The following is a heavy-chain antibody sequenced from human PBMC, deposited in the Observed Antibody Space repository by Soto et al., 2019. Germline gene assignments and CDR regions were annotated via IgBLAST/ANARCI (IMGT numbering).Heavy chain of an antibody. D-gene: IGHD2-21*01. Sequence: ASVKVSCKASGYTFTAFYIHWVRQAPGQGLECMGWVNPNTGLTRYAQKFQGRVTMTRDTSINTAYMELSGLTSDDTAIYYCTTFRFHPWGQGTMVTVSS. J-gene: IGHJ5*02. CDR1: GYTFTAFY. CDR2: VNPNTGLT. CDR3: TTFRFHP. V-gene: IGHV1-2*02.